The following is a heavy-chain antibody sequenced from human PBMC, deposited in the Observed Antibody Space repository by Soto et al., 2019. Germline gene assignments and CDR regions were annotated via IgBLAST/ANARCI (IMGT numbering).Heavy chain of an antibody. D-gene: IGHD3-22*01. J-gene: IGHJ4*02. V-gene: IGHV1-46*01. CDR2: INPSGGST. CDR3: ARARHYYDSSGYSHY. Sequence: ASVKVSCKASGYTFTSYYMHWVRQAPGQGLEWMGIINPSGGSTSYAQKFQGRVTMTRDTSTSTVYMELSSLRSEDTAVYYCARARHYYDSSGYSHYWGQGTLVTVSS. CDR1: GYTFTSYY.